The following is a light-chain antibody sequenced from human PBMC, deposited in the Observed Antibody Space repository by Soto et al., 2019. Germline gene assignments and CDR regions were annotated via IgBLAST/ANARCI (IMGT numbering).Light chain of an antibody. CDR1: SPNIGTGYD. J-gene: IGLJ1*01. Sequence: QSVLTQPPSVSGAPGQRVTISCTGSSPNIGTGYDVHWYQQLPRKVPKLLISCDINRPSGVADRFSGFKSGTSASLGITGLQAEDEADYYCQSCDTSLGGSYVFGTGTKLTVL. CDR3: QSCDTSLGGSYV. CDR2: CDI. V-gene: IGLV1-40*01.